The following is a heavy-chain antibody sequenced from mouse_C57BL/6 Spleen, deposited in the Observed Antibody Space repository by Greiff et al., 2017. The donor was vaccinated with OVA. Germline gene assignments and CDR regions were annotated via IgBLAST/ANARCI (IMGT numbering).Heavy chain of an antibody. CDR3: ARDAEGDWYFDV. J-gene: IGHJ1*03. Sequence: EVKLVESGGGLVQSGRSLRLSCATSGFTFSDFYMEWVRQAPGKGLEWIAASRNKANDYTTEYSASVKGRFIVTRDTSQSIHYLQMNALRAEDTAIYYCARDAEGDWYFDVWGTGTTVTVSS. CDR2: SRNKANDYTT. V-gene: IGHV7-1*01. CDR1: GFTFSDFY.